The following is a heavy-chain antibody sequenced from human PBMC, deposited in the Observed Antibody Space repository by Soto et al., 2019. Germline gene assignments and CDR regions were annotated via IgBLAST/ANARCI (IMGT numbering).Heavy chain of an antibody. CDR1: GGSISSYY. J-gene: IGHJ4*02. D-gene: IGHD4-4*01. Sequence: QVQLQESGPGLVKPSETLSLTCTVSGGSISSYYWSWIRQPPGKGLEWIGYIYYSGSTNYNPSLKSRVTISVDTSKNQFSLKLSSVTAADPAVYYCARHRGLGAVIDYWGQGTLVTVSS. CDR3: ARHRGLGAVIDY. CDR2: IYYSGST. V-gene: IGHV4-59*08.